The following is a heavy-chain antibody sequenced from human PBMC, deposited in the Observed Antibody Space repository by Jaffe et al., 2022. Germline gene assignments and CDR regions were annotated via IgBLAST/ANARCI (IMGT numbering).Heavy chain of an antibody. CDR2: IYSGGST. CDR3: ARGTYCTGGSCYSGSFQR. D-gene: IGHD2-15*01. J-gene: IGHJ1*01. CDR1: GFSVSSNY. Sequence: EVQLVETGGGLIQPGGSLRLSCAASGFSVSSNYMSWVRQAPGKGLEWVSVIYSGGSTYYADSVMGRFTISRDNSKNTLYLQMNSLRAEDTAVYYCARGTYCTGGSCYSGSFQRWGQGTLVAVSS. V-gene: IGHV3-53*02.